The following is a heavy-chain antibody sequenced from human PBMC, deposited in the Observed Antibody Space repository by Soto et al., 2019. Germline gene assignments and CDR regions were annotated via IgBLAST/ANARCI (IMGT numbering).Heavy chain of an antibody. D-gene: IGHD2-15*01. CDR3: GSCLPGVRHYRLDV. CDR2: IGESGTPT. Sequence: PGGSLRLSCAASAITFSSCAMKLVRQAPKKGQKWVSLIGESGTPTYYADSVKGRSTISRDNSGNTLCLGMYSLRAEDTAVYYCGSCLPGVRHYRLDVWREGTTVTVSA. J-gene: IGHJ6*01. CDR1: AITFSSCA. V-gene: IGHV3-23*01.